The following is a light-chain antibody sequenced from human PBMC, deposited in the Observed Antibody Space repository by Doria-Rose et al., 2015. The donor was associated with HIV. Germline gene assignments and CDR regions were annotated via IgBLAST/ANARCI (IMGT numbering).Light chain of an antibody. CDR1: QSFSSTY. V-gene: IGKV3-20*01. CDR3: DQYCTSWT. J-gene: IGKJ1*01. Sequence: TQSPGTLSLSPGERATLSCRASQSFSSTYLAWYQQKPGQAPSLLIYDGSTRATGIPDRCSASGSATDFTLTINRLEPEDFALYYCDQYCTSWTFVQWTKVEI. CDR2: DGS.